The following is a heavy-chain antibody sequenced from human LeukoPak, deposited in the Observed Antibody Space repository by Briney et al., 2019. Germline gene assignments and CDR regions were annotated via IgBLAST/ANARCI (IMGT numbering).Heavy chain of an antibody. D-gene: IGHD5-18*01. CDR3: AGRPTGYSSGYIH. CDR1: GITFSNYA. J-gene: IGHJ4*02. V-gene: IGHV3-23*01. Sequence: GGSLRLSCVASGITFSNYAVSWVRQAPEKGLDWVSVISGSAHKIRYADSVKGRFTISRDNSENIVYLQMNDLRVEDTAVYYCAGRPTGYSSGYIHWGQGTLVTVSS. CDR2: ISGSAHKI.